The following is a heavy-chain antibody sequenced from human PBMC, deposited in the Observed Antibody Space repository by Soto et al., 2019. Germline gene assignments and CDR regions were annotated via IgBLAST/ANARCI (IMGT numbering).Heavy chain of an antibody. Sequence: PSETLSLTCTVSGGSISSGGTGSYWTWIRQLPGKGLEWIGYIYYTGNTYYNPSLKSRPTISIDTSENQFSLKLTSVTAADTAVYYCARVWGGAFDIWGQGTMVTVSS. D-gene: IGHD3-10*01. CDR1: GGSISSGGTGSY. V-gene: IGHV4-31*03. J-gene: IGHJ3*02. CDR2: IYYTGNT. CDR3: ARVWGGAFDI.